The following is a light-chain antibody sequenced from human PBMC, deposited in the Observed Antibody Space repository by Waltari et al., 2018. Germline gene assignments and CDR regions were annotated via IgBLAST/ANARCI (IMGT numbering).Light chain of an antibody. CDR3: QQTYTSFT. CDR1: QRISSY. Sequence: DVQMTQSPSFLSASVGDRVTITCRASQRISSYLNWYQMKPGKAPELLIYGASSLQSGVPSRFSGSGSGTDFTLTISSLQPEDFVAYYCQQTYTSFTFGPGTKVDFK. V-gene: IGKV1-39*01. J-gene: IGKJ3*01. CDR2: GAS.